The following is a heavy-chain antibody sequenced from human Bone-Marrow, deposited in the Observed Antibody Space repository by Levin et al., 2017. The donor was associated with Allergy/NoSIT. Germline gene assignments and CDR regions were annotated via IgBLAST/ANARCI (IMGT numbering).Heavy chain of an antibody. V-gene: IGHV3-30*03. J-gene: IGHJ4*02. Sequence: GESLKISCAASGFTFSSYGMHWVRQAPGKGLEWVAVISYDGSNKYYADSVKGRFTISRDNSKNTLYLQMNSLRAEDTAVYYCVGYSYGGYFDYWGQGTLVTVSS. CDR1: GFTFSSYG. CDR3: VGYSYGGYFDY. CDR2: ISYDGSNK. D-gene: IGHD5-18*01.